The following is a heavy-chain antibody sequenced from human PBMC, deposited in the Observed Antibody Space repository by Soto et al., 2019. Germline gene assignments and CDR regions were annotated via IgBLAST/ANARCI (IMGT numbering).Heavy chain of an antibody. V-gene: IGHV3-33*01. Sequence: GGSLRLSCAASGFTFSSYGMHWVRQAPGKGLEWVAVIWYDGSNKYYADSVKGRFTISRDNSKNTLYLQMNSLRAEDTAVYYCARDGSSNHYYYYGMDAWGQGTTVTVSS. D-gene: IGHD6-13*01. CDR1: GFTFSSYG. CDR3: ARDGSSNHYYYYGMDA. CDR2: IWYDGSNK. J-gene: IGHJ6*02.